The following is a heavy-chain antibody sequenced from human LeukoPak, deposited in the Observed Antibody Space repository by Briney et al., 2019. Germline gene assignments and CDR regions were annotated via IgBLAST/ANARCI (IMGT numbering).Heavy chain of an antibody. CDR3: AREILTGDRHYYYYGMDV. CDR2: TYYRSKWYN. D-gene: IGHD7-27*01. Sequence: SQTLSLTCAISGDSVFSNSAAWNWIRQSPSRGLERLGRTYYRSKWYNDYAVSVKSRITINPDTSKNQFSLQLNSVTPEDTAVYYCAREILTGDRHYYYYGMDVWGQGTTVTVSS. V-gene: IGHV6-1*01. CDR1: GDSVFSNSAA. J-gene: IGHJ6*02.